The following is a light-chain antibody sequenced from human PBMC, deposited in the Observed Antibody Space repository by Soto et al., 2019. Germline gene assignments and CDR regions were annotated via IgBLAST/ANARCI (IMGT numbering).Light chain of an antibody. J-gene: IGKJ1*01. V-gene: IGKV1-39*01. CDR1: QSISDS. CDR3: QQYYSFPRT. Sequence: DIQMTQSPSSLSASVGDRVTITCRASQSISDSLNWYQHKPGTAPELLIYAASTLQSGVPSRFSGSGSGTDFTLTISCLQSEDFATYYCQQYYSFPRTFGQGTKVEIK. CDR2: AAS.